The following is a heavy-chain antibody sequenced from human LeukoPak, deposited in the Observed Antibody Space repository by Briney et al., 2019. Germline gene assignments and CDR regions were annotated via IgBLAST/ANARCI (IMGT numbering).Heavy chain of an antibody. Sequence: ETLSLTYTVSGGSISSYYWSWVRQAPGKGLEWVGRIKSRTDGGTADYAAPVKGRFTISRDDSKNTLYLQMNSLKTEDTAVYYCTTGGEYWGQGALVTVSS. CDR3: TTGGEY. J-gene: IGHJ4*02. V-gene: IGHV3-15*01. D-gene: IGHD3-16*01. CDR2: IKSRTDGGTA. CDR1: GGSISSYY.